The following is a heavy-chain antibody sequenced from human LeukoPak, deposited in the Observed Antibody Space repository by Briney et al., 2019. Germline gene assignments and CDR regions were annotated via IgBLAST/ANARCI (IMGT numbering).Heavy chain of an antibody. CDR3: ARPNYYDSSGYGHAFDI. CDR1: GDSIISTSYY. J-gene: IGHJ3*02. CDR2: IYYSGST. D-gene: IGHD3-22*01. V-gene: IGHV4-39*07. Sequence: SETLSLTCTVSGDSIISTSYYWGWVRQSPGQGLEWIGNIYYSGSTYYNPSLKSRVTISIDTSKNHFSLKLNSVTAADTAVYYCARPNYYDSSGYGHAFDIWGQGTMVTVSS.